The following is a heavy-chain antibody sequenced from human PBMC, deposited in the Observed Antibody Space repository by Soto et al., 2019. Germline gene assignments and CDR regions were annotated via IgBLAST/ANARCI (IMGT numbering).Heavy chain of an antibody. Sequence: HPGGSLRLSCAASGFTFSSYGMHWVRQAPGKGLEWVAVISYDGSNKYYADSVKGRFTISRDNSKNTLYLQMNSLRAEDTAVYYCAKGEDSSGYHSLPFDYWGQGTLVTVSS. D-gene: IGHD3-22*01. CDR1: GFTFSSYG. CDR3: AKGEDSSGYHSLPFDY. CDR2: ISYDGSNK. V-gene: IGHV3-30*18. J-gene: IGHJ4*02.